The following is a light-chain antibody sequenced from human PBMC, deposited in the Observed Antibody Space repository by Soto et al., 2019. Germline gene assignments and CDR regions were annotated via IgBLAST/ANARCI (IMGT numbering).Light chain of an antibody. V-gene: IGKV1-5*03. CDR2: KAS. J-gene: IGKJ1*01. Sequence: DIQMTQSPSTLSASVGDRVTITCRASQRISSWLAWYQQKPGKAPKLLIYKASSLESGVPSRFSGSGSGTEFTLTISSLQPDDFETYYCQQYNSYLWTFGQGTKLEIK. CDR1: QRISSW. CDR3: QQYNSYLWT.